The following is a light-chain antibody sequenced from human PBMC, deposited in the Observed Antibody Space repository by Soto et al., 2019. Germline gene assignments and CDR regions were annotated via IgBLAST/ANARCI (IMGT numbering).Light chain of an antibody. V-gene: IGKV1-39*01. CDR3: QQSYSTPLT. CDR2: AAS. Sequence: DIQMTQSPSSLSASVVYRFTITCRASQSISSYLNWYQQKPGKAPKLLIYAASSLQSGVPSRFSGSGSGTDFTLTISSLQPEDFATYYCQQSYSTPLTFGGGTKVDIK. CDR1: QSISSY. J-gene: IGKJ4*01.